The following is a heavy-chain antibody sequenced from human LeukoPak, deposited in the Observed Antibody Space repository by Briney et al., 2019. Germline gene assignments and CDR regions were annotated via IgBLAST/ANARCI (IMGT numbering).Heavy chain of an antibody. J-gene: IGHJ6*03. CDR3: ARDRAYSSGWERDYYYYMDV. CDR1: GFTFSNYE. V-gene: IGHV3-48*03. CDR2: ISISGSTI. D-gene: IGHD6-19*01. Sequence: PGGSLRLSCAASGFTFSNYEMNWVRQAPGKGLEWVSYISISGSTIYYADSVKGRFTISRDNAKNSLYLQMNSLRAEDTAVYYCARDRAYSSGWERDYYYYMDVWGKGTTVTVSS.